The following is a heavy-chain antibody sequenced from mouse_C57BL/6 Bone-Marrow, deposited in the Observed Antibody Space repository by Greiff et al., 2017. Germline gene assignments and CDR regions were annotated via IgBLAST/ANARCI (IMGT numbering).Heavy chain of an antibody. Sequence: VQLQESGAELVKPGASVKLSCKASGYTFTSYWMHWVKQRPGQGLEWIGMIHPNSGSTNYNEKFKSKATLTVDKSSSTAYMQLSSLTSEDSAVYYCARRMSWYFDVWGTGTTVTVSS. CDR1: GYTFTSYW. CDR2: IHPNSGST. J-gene: IGHJ1*03. CDR3: ARRMSWYFDV. V-gene: IGHV1-64*01.